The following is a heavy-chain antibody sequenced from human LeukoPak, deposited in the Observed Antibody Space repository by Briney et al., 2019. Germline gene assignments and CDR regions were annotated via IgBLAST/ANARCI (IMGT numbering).Heavy chain of an antibody. CDR1: GFTFTNHW. D-gene: IGHD1-14*01. J-gene: IGHJ6*02. CDR3: ARATSYNNYGMDV. V-gene: IGHV3-74*01. Sequence: GGSLRLSCAASGFTFTNHWMHWVRQVPGKGLVWVSRINSDGSSTSYADSVKGRFTISRDNAKNTLYLQLNSLRADDTTVHYCARATSYNNYGMDVWGQGTTVTVSS. CDR2: INSDGSST.